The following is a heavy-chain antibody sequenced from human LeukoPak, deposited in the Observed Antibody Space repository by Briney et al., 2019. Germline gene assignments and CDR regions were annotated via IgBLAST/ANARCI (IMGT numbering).Heavy chain of an antibody. CDR1: GGSISSYY. J-gene: IGHJ6*02. CDR3: ARDRSSSSLPSYYYGMDV. V-gene: IGHV4-59*01. D-gene: IGHD6-13*01. Sequence: SETLSLTCTVSGGSISSYYWSWIRRPPGKGLEWIGYIYYSGSTNYNPSLKSRVTISVDTSKNQFSLKLSSVTAADTAVYYCARDRSSSSLPSYYYGMDVWGQGTTVTVSS. CDR2: IYYSGST.